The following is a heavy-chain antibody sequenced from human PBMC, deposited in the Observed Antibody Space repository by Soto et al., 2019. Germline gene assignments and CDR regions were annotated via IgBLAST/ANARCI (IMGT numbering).Heavy chain of an antibody. V-gene: IGHV4-59*01. CDR2: IYYSGST. J-gene: IGHJ6*02. Sequence: QVQLQESGPGLVKPSETLSLTCTVSGGSISSYYWSWIRQPPGKGLEWIGYIYYSGSTNYNPSLKSRVTISVDTSKNQFSLKLSSVTAADTAVYCCARDTGGIVATITSDYYYGMDVWGQGTTVTVSS. CDR1: GGSISSYY. CDR3: ARDTGGIVATITSDYYYGMDV. D-gene: IGHD5-12*01.